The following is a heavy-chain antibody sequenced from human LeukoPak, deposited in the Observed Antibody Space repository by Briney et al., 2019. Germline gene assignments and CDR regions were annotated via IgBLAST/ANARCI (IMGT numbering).Heavy chain of an antibody. D-gene: IGHD5-12*01. J-gene: IGHJ4*02. CDR2: INHSGNT. CDR1: GGSFSGYY. Sequence: NASETLSLTCAVYGGSFSGYYWSWIHQPPGKGPEWIGEINHSGNTNYNPSLKSRVTISVDTSNNQFSLKLSSVTAADTAVYYCARDGDMLATIFDFWGQGTLVTVSS. V-gene: IGHV4-34*01. CDR3: ARDGDMLATIFDF.